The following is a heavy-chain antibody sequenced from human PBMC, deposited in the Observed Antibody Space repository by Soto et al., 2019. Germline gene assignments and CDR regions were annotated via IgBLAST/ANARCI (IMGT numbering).Heavy chain of an antibody. J-gene: IGHJ4*02. V-gene: IGHV4-39*01. CDR1: GGSISSSSYY. CDR3: AGYSGYDPVSGYYFDY. Sequence: SETLSLTCTVSGGSISSSSYYWGWIRQPPGKGLEWIGSIYYSGSTYYNQSLKSRVTISVDTSKNQFSLKLSSVTAADTAVYFCAGYSGYDPVSGYYFDYWGQGTLVTVSS. D-gene: IGHD5-12*01. CDR2: IYYSGST.